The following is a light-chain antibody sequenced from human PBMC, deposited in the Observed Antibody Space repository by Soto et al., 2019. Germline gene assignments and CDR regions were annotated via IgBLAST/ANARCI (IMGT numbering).Light chain of an antibody. J-gene: IGLJ1*01. CDR3: CSYTSSSTPGV. CDR2: DVS. Sequence: QSALTQPASVSGSPGQSITISCTGTSSDVGGYNYVSWYQQHPGKAPKLMIYDVSDRPSGVSNRFSASKSGNTASLTISGLQAEDEADYYCCSYTSSSTPGVFGTGIKLTVL. CDR1: SSDVGGYNY. V-gene: IGLV2-14*03.